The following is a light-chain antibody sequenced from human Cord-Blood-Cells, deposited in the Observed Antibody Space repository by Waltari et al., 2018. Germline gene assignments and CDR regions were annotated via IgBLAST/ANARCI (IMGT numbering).Light chain of an antibody. CDR3: NSRDSSGNHLV. J-gene: IGLJ3*02. V-gene: IGLV3-19*01. CDR2: VKN. CDR1: SPRSYY. Sequence: SSELTQDPAVSVALGQPVRITCQGDSPRSYYASWYQQKPGQAPVLVIYVKNNRPSGIPDRFSGSSSGNTASLPITGAQAEDEADYYCNSRDSSGNHLVFGGGTKLTVL.